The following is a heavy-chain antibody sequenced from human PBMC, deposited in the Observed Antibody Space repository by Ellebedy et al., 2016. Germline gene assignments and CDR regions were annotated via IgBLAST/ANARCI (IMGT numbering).Heavy chain of an antibody. V-gene: IGHV1-18*01. Sequence: ASVKVSCXTSGYTFASYGLSWVRQAPGQGLEWMGWISGYNGNTKYAQKFQGRLTLTTDTSTSTGFMELSSLRSEDTAVYYCATSSMVRGVINQWGWFISWGQGTLVTVSS. CDR1: GYTFASYG. J-gene: IGHJ5*01. D-gene: IGHD3-10*01. CDR3: ATSSMVRGVINQWGWFIS. CDR2: ISGYNGNT.